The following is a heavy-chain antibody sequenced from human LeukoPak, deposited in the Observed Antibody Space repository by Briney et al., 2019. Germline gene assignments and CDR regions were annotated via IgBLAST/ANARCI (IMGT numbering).Heavy chain of an antibody. CDR1: GGSISSYY. J-gene: IGHJ5*02. Sequence: SETLSLTCTVSGGSISSYYWSWIRQPPGKGLEWIGYIYYSGSTNYNPSLKSRVTISVDTSKNQFSLKLSSVTAADTAVYYCASYSNYNWFDPWGQGTLVTVSS. CDR2: IYYSGST. V-gene: IGHV4-59*12. D-gene: IGHD4-11*01. CDR3: ASYSNYNWFDP.